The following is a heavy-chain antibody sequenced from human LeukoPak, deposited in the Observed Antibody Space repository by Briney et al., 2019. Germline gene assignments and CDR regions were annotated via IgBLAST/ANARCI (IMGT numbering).Heavy chain of an antibody. V-gene: IGHV3-7*01. Sequence: GGSLRLSCAASGFTFSSYWMSWVRQAPGKGLEWVANIKQDGSEKYYVDSVKGRFTISRDNAKNSLYLQMNSLRAEDTAVYYCARDLEGHICYFDYWGQGTLATVSS. CDR1: GFTFSSYW. CDR3: ARDLEGHICYFDY. D-gene: IGHD2-21*01. CDR2: IKQDGSEK. J-gene: IGHJ4*02.